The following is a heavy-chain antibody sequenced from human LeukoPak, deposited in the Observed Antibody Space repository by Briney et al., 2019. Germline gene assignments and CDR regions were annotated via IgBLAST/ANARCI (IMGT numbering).Heavy chain of an antibody. CDR1: GGSISSGSYY. D-gene: IGHD4-17*01. V-gene: IGHV4-61*02. Sequence: SQTLSLTCTVSGGSISSGSYYWSWIRQPAGKGLERIGRIYTSGSTNYNPSLKSRVTISVDTSKNQFSLKLSSVTAADTAVYYCASGDYLWFDPWGQGTLVTVSS. CDR2: IYTSGST. J-gene: IGHJ5*02. CDR3: ASGDYLWFDP.